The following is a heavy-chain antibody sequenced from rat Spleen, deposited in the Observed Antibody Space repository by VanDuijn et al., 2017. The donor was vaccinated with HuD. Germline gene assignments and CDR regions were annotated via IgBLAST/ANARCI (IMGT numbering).Heavy chain of an antibody. CDR2: INTAGST. D-gene: IGHD1-2*01. J-gene: IGHJ2*01. CDR1: GYSITSSSR. V-gene: IGHV3-3*01. Sequence: EVQLQESGPGLVKPSQSLSLTCSVTGYSITSSSRWSWIRKFPGNKLECMGYINTAGSTNYNPSLKSRISITRDTSKNQFFLQMSSVSTEDTATYYCARASWDDFDYWGQGVMVTVSS. CDR3: ARASWDDFDY.